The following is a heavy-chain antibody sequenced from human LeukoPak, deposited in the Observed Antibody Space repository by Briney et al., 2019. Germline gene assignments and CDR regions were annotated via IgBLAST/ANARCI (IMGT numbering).Heavy chain of an antibody. V-gene: IGHV3-15*01. CDR2: IKSKTDGGTT. Sequence: PGGSLRLSCAASGFTFSNSWMSWVRQAPGKGLEWVGRIKSKTDGGTTDYAAPVKGRFTISRDDSNNTLYLQMNSLKTEDTAVYYCTAFYGDYVRYWGQGTLVTVYS. CDR1: GFTFSNSW. CDR3: TAFYGDYVRY. D-gene: IGHD4-17*01. J-gene: IGHJ4*02.